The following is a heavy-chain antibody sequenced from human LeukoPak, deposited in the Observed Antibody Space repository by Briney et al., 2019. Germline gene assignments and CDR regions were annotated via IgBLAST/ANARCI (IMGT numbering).Heavy chain of an antibody. V-gene: IGHV3-15*01. Sequence: GGSLRLSCAASGFTFSNAWMSWVRQAPGKGLEWVGRIKSKTDGGTTDYAAPVKGRFTISRDDSKNTLYLQMNSLKTEDTAVYYCTTILYDFWSGYYGEYYFDYWGQGTLVTVSS. J-gene: IGHJ4*02. CDR1: GFTFSNAW. D-gene: IGHD3-3*01. CDR2: IKSKTDGGTT. CDR3: TTILYDFWSGYYGEYYFDY.